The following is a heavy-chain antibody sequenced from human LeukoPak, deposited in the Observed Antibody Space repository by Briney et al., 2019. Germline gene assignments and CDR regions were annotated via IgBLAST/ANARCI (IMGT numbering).Heavy chain of an antibody. Sequence: PGGSLRLSCAASGFTFSSYGMHWVRQAPGKGLEWVAVIWYDGSNKYYADSVKGRFTISRDNSKNTLYLQMNSLRAEDTAVYYCARDPPRISTEDDYWGQGTLVTVSS. CDR1: GFTFSSYG. CDR3: ARDPPRISTEDDY. CDR2: IWYDGSNK. D-gene: IGHD4-17*01. V-gene: IGHV3-33*01. J-gene: IGHJ4*02.